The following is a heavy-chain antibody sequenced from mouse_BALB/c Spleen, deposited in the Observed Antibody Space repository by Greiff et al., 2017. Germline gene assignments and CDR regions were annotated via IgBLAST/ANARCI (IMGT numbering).Heavy chain of an antibody. CDR2: ISYDGSN. Sequence: EVKLMESGPGLVKPSQSLSLTCSVTGYSITSGYYWNWIRQFPGNKLEWMGYISYDGSNNSNPSLKNRISITRDTSKNQFFLKLNSVTTEDTATYYCARRTRAILDYWGQGTTLTVSS. J-gene: IGHJ2*01. CDR1: GYSITSGYY. CDR3: ARRTRAILDY. D-gene: IGHD3-1*01. V-gene: IGHV3-6*02.